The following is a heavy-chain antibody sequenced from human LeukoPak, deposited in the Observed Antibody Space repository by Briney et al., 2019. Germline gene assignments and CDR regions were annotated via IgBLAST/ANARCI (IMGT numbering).Heavy chain of an antibody. Sequence: GGSLRLSCAVAGFTFSSYGMHWVRQAPGKGLEWVAVISYDGSNKDYAESVKGRFSISRDNSKNTVYLQMNSLRGEDTAVYYCARDADGIFDYWGQGTLVTVSS. CDR2: ISYDGSNK. V-gene: IGHV3-30*03. CDR1: GFTFSSYG. D-gene: IGHD1-14*01. J-gene: IGHJ4*02. CDR3: ARDADGIFDY.